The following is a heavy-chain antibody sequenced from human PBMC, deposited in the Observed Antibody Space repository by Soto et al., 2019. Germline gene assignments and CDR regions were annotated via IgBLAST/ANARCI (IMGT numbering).Heavy chain of an antibody. V-gene: IGHV1-69*06. Sequence: PGESLKISCTGYGYDSTNYWINWVRQAPGQGLEWMGGIIPIFGALNYAQKFQGRVTITADKSTSTAYMELGSLTSEDTAVYYCARRAVAPAPIGYFHYHLDVWGQGTTVTVSS. CDR1: GYDSTNYW. J-gene: IGHJ6*02. D-gene: IGHD2-2*02. CDR2: IIPIFGAL. CDR3: ARRAVAPAPIGYFHYHLDV.